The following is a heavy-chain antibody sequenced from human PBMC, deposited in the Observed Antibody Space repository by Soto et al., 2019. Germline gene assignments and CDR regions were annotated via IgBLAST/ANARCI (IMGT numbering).Heavy chain of an antibody. CDR3: AKNHNYYDRSVPYYGDGGFDY. V-gene: IGHV3-33*03. D-gene: IGHD3-22*01. CDR1: GFTFNNFG. CDR2: IWFDGSTT. Sequence: QVHLAESGGGVVQPGRSLRLSCAASGFTFNNFGMHWVRQAPGKGLEWLAVIWFDGSTTYYADSVKGRCTISRDNSKNTLYLEINSLRADDTAVYYCAKNHNYYDRSVPYYGDGGFDYWGQGTRVTVSS. J-gene: IGHJ4*02.